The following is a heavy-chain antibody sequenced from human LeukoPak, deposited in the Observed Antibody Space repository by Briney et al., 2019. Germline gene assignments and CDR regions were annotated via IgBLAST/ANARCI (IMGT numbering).Heavy chain of an antibody. CDR3: AKGSLNEITMVRGVII. D-gene: IGHD3-10*01. V-gene: IGHV3-23*01. Sequence: PGGSLRPSCAASGFTFSTYGMSWVRQAPGKGLEWVSAIRGSGTNTYYADSVKGRFTISRDNSKNTLYLQMNSLRAEDTAVYYCAKGSLNEITMVRGVIIWGQGTLVTVSS. CDR1: GFTFSTYG. CDR2: IRGSGTNT. J-gene: IGHJ4*02.